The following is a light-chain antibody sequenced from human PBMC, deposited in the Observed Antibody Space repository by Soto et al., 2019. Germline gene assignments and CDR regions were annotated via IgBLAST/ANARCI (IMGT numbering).Light chain of an antibody. Sequence: DIPMTQSPSTLSASVGDRVTITCRASQSISSWLAWYQQKPGKAPKLLIYDASSLESGVPSRFSGSGSGTEFTLTISSLQPDDFATYYCQLYNSYSYTFGQGTKLEIK. J-gene: IGKJ2*01. CDR3: QLYNSYSYT. V-gene: IGKV1-5*01. CDR2: DAS. CDR1: QSISSW.